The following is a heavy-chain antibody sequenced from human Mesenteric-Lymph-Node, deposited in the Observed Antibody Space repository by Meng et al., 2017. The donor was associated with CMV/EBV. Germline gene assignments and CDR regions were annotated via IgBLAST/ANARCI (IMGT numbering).Heavy chain of an antibody. J-gene: IGHJ6*02. CDR2: ISSSYSYT. D-gene: IGHD6-19*01. V-gene: IGHV3-21*01. Sequence: GESLKISCVASGFIFDDYGMGWVRQAPGKGLEWVSSISSSYSYTYYADSVKGRFTISRDNAKNSLYLQINSLRGEDTAVYYCARVGSSGRDYYYFYGMDVWGQGTTVTVSS. CDR3: ARVGSSGRDYYYFYGMDV. CDR1: GFIFDDYG.